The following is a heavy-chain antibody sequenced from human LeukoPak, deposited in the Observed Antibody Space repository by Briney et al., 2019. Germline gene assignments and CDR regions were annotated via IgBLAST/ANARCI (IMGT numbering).Heavy chain of an antibody. CDR3: ARLTYSSSWSDY. D-gene: IGHD6-13*01. Sequence: SVKVSCKASGGTFSSYAISGVRQAPGQGREWMGRIIPIFGTANYAQKFQGRVTITTDESTSTPYLELSSLRSEDTPVYSCARLTYSSSWSDYRGQGTLVTVSS. CDR2: IIPIFGTA. V-gene: IGHV1-69*05. CDR1: GGTFSSYA. J-gene: IGHJ4*02.